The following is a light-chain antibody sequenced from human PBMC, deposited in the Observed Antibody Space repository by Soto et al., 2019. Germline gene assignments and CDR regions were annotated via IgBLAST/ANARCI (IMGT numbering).Light chain of an antibody. CDR1: SSNIGNNY. CDR3: GTWDSSLSAGPYV. V-gene: IGLV1-51*01. Sequence: QSLLTHPPSVSAAPGQKVTISCSGSSSNIGNNYVSWYQQLPGTAPKPLIYDNNKRPSGIPDRFSGSKSGTSATLGITGLQTGDEADYYCGTWDSSLSAGPYVFGTGTKVTVL. CDR2: DNN. J-gene: IGLJ1*01.